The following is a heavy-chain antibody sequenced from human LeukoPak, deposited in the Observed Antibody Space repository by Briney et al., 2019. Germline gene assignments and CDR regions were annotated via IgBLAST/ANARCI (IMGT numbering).Heavy chain of an antibody. CDR2: ISGSGGST. V-gene: IGHV3-23*01. CDR3: ANKGAAAETGYYFDY. Sequence: PGGSLRLSCAASGFTFSSYAMSWVRQAPGKGLEWVSAISGSGGSTYYADSVKGRFTISRDNSKNTLYLQMNSLRAVDTAVYYCANKGAAAETGYYFDYWGQVTLVTVSS. CDR1: GFTFSSYA. J-gene: IGHJ4*02. D-gene: IGHD6-13*01.